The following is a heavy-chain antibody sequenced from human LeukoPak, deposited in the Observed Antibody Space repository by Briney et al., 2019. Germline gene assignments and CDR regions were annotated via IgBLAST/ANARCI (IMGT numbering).Heavy chain of an antibody. CDR3: ASSWIQLWIIDY. D-gene: IGHD5-18*01. Sequence: GGSLRLSCAASGFTVSSNYMSWVRQAPGKGLEWVSVIYSGGSTYYADSVKGRFTISRDNSKNTLYLQMNSLRAEDTAVYYCASSWIQLWIIDYWGQGTLVTVSS. CDR1: GFTVSSNY. CDR2: IYSGGST. J-gene: IGHJ4*02. V-gene: IGHV3-53*01.